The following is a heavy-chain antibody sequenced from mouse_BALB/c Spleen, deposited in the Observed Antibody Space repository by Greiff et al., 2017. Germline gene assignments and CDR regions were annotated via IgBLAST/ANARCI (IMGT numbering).Heavy chain of an antibody. CDR3: TRGDYDVYFDV. V-gene: IGHV6-6*02. CDR1: GFTFSNYW. Sequence: DVKLVESGGGLVQPGGSMKLSCVASGFTFSNYWMNWVRQSPEKGLEWVAEIRLKSNNYATHYAESVKGRFTISRDDSKSSVYLQMNNLRAEDTGIYYCTRGDYDVYFDVWGAGTTVTVSS. CDR2: IRLKSNNYAT. D-gene: IGHD2-4*01. J-gene: IGHJ1*01.